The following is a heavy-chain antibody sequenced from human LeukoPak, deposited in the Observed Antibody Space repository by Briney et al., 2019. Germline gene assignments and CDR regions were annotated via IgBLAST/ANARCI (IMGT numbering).Heavy chain of an antibody. CDR2: VSPSGTT. CDR3: ARQVTRQWVYFDY. Sequence: PSETLSLTCAVSGYSISTSYYWGWIRQPPGKGLEWIGSVSPSGTTDYNPSLKSRLTISLDKSKNDFSLRLSPVTAADMAVYYCARQVTRQWVYFDYWGQGTLVTVSS. CDR1: GYSISTSYY. V-gene: IGHV4-38-2*01. J-gene: IGHJ4*02. D-gene: IGHD4-11*01.